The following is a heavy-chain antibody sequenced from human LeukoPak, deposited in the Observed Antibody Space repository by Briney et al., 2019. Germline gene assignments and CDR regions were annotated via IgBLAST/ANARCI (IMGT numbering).Heavy chain of an antibody. V-gene: IGHV4-34*01. CDR2: ISHTEGT. J-gene: IGHJ4*02. D-gene: IGHD3-9*01. CDR1: GVSLNDYY. CDR3: ARIRCGHSGSVCYNH. Sequence: PSETLSLTCGVFGVSLNDYYWSWIRQSPGKGLEWIGEISHTEGTRYNPSLESRVTMSVGTSENQLSLKLIFVTAADAAVYYGARIRCGHSGSVCYNHWGLGTLVTVSS.